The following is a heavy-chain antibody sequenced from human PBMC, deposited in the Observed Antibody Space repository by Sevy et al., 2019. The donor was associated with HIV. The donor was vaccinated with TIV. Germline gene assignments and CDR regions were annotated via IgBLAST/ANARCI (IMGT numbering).Heavy chain of an antibody. CDR3: ARLEQRHCNGAHCYPFDY. D-gene: IGHD2-21*01. V-gene: IGHV5-51*01. J-gene: IGHJ4*02. CDR2: IYPDDSDT. CDR1: GYSVTTYW. Sequence: GESLKISCEGSGYSVTTYWIGWVRQMPGKGLEWMGVIYPDDSDTRYNPSFPGQVTISVDKSINTAYLEWSSLKASDTAIYYCARLEQRHCNGAHCYPFDYWGQGTLVTVSS.